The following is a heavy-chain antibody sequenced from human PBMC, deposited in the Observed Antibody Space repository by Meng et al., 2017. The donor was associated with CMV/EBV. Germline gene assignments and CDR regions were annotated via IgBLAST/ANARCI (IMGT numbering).Heavy chain of an antibody. CDR2: IDYSGST. D-gene: IGHD3-16*01. CDR3: ARVRGILGSGYYYYYYGMDV. Sequence: SETLSLTCTVSGGSVSIVSYYWSWIRQPPGKGLEWIGYIDYSGSTNYNPSLKSRVTISVDTSKNQFSMKLSSVTAEDTAVYYCARVRGILGSGYYYYYYGMDVWGQGTTVTVSS. J-gene: IGHJ6*02. CDR1: GGSVSIVSYY. V-gene: IGHV4-61*01.